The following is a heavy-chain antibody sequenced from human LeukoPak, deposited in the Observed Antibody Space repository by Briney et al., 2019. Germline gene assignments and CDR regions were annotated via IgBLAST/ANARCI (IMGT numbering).Heavy chain of an antibody. D-gene: IGHD2-8*02. Sequence: SETLSLTCAVSGGSITSTNWWTWVRQPPGKGLEWIGDIFHSGTTNYNPSLKSRVTISLDKSKNRFSLRLTSVTAADTAVYYCARHPPLVDPSKRYFDYWGQGTLVTVSS. CDR1: GGSITSTNW. CDR2: IFHSGTT. J-gene: IGHJ4*02. V-gene: IGHV4-4*02. CDR3: ARHPPLVDPSKRYFDY.